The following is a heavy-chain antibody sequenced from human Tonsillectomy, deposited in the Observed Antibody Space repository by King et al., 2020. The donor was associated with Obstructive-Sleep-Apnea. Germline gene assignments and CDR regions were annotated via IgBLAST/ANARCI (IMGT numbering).Heavy chain of an antibody. CDR3: AGGWIVDAPMGPNFDY. D-gene: IGHD5-18*01. Sequence: QLQESGPGLVKPSETLSLTCTVSGGSTSSYHWSWVRQPPGQGLEWVGYIYYIGSNSDNPSLKSRVHISLDTSKSQVSLKLSSVTTADTAVYYCAGGWIVDAPMGPNFDYWGQGMLVTVSS. V-gene: IGHV4-59*01. CDR2: IYYIGSN. CDR1: GGSTSSYH. J-gene: IGHJ4*02.